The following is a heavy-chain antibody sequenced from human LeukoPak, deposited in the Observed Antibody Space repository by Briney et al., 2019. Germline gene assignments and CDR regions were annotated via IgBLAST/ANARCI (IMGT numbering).Heavy chain of an antibody. J-gene: IGHJ4*02. V-gene: IGHV1-2*06. CDR3: ARDLEPYCSSFSCYKAY. D-gene: IGHD2-2*02. CDR1: GYTFTGYY. Sequence: GASVKVSCKASGYTFTGYYMHWVRQAPGQGLEWMGRINPNSGGTNYAQKFQGRVTMTRDTSISTVYMELSSLRSEDTAVYYCARDLEPYCSSFSCYKAYWGQGTLVTVSS. CDR2: INPNSGGT.